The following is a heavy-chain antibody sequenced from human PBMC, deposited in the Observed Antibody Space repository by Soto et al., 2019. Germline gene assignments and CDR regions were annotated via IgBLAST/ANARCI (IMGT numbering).Heavy chain of an antibody. D-gene: IGHD1-26*01. V-gene: IGHV1-2*02. CDR2: INPNSGAT. CDR1: GYTFTAYY. Sequence: ASVKVSCKSSGYTFTAYYINWVRQAPGQGLEWMGWINPNSGATVYVQKFQGRVTMTRDTSISTAYMELSRLRSDDTAVYYCATREYFSGSQGLFQDWGQGTMVTVSS. CDR3: ATREYFSGSQGLFQD. J-gene: IGHJ1*01.